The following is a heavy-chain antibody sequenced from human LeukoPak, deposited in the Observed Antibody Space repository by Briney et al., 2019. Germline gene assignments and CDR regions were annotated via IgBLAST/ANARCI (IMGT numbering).Heavy chain of an antibody. CDR1: GFTFSRYA. Sequence: GGPLRLSCAASGFTFSRYALHWVRQAPGKGLEWVAVISYDGTDIYYADSVKGRFTISRDNSKNTLYLQLNSLRPEDTAVYYCARSQCSSANCYHGGNDNWGQGNLVTVSS. V-gene: IGHV3-30*04. CDR2: ISYDGTDI. CDR3: ARSQCSSANCYHGGNDN. J-gene: IGHJ4*02. D-gene: IGHD2-2*01.